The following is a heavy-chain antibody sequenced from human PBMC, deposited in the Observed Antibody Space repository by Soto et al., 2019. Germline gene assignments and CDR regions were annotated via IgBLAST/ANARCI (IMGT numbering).Heavy chain of an antibody. J-gene: IGHJ4*02. V-gene: IGHV3-30*18. CDR1: GFTFSSYG. CDR2: ISYDGSGK. Sequence: GGSLRLSCAASGFTFSSYGMHWVRQAPGKGLEWVAVISYDGSGKYYADSVKGRFTISRDNSKNTLYLQMNSLRPEDTAVYYCAKDQARLGELSLPDYWGLGTLVTVSS. CDR3: AKDQARLGELSLPDY. D-gene: IGHD3-16*02.